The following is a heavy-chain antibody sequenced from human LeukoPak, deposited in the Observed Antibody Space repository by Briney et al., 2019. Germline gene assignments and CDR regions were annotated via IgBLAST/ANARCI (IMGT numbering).Heavy chain of an antibody. J-gene: IGHJ4*02. CDR2: INHSGST. Sequence: SETLSLTCAVYGGSFSGYYWSWIRQPPGKGLEWIGEINHSGSTNYNPSLKSRVTISVDTSKNLFSLKLSSVTAADTAVYYCARRRITMIVVVTPFDYWGQGTLVTVSS. V-gene: IGHV4-34*01. CDR3: ARRRITMIVVVTPFDY. CDR1: GGSFSGYY. D-gene: IGHD3-22*01.